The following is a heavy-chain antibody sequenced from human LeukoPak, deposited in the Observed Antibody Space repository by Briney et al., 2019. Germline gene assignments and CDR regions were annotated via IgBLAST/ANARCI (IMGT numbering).Heavy chain of an antibody. J-gene: IGHJ4*02. CDR2: LSDSGDTT. D-gene: IGHD6-19*01. CDR3: AKSYSSGWFVLYFDS. Sequence: GGSLRLSRAASGFTFSSYAMNWVRQAPGKGLEWVSTLSDSGDTTYYAGSVKGRFAISTDNSKNTLYLQMDGLRAEDTAVYYCAKSYSSGWFVLYFDSWGQGSLVTVSS. V-gene: IGHV3-23*01. CDR1: GFTFSSYA.